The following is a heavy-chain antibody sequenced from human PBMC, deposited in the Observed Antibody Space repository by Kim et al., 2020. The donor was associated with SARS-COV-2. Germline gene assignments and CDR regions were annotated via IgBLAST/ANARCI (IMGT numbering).Heavy chain of an antibody. CDR1: GFTFTSSA. Sequence: SVKVSCKASGFTFTSSAVQWVRQARGQRLEWIGWIVVGSGNTNYAQKFQERVTITRDMSTSTAYMELSSLRSEDTAVYYCAAVGDIVATDYYYYGMDVWGQGTTVTVSS. CDR2: IVVGSGNT. D-gene: IGHD5-12*01. CDR3: AAVGDIVATDYYYYGMDV. V-gene: IGHV1-58*01. J-gene: IGHJ6*02.